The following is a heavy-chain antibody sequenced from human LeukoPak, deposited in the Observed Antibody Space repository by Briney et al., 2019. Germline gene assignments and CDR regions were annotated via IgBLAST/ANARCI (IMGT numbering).Heavy chain of an antibody. J-gene: IGHJ6*02. Sequence: PSETLSLTCTVSGGSISSYYWSWIRQPAGKGLEWIGRIYTSGSTNYNPSLKSRVTMSVDTSKNQFSLKLSSVTAADTAVYYCARDGRVVPAAMLVDYYYGMDVWGQGTTVTVSS. CDR2: IYTSGST. CDR3: ARDGRVVPAAMLVDYYYGMDV. CDR1: GGSISSYY. V-gene: IGHV4-4*07. D-gene: IGHD2-2*01.